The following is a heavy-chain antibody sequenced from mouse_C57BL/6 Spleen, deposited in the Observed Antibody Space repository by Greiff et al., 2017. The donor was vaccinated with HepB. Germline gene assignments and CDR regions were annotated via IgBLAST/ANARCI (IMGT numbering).Heavy chain of an antibody. Sequence: EVQLQQSGPELVKPGASVKISCKASGYTFTDYYMNWVKQSHGKSLEWIGAINPNNGGTSYNQKFKGKATLTVDKSSSTAYMKLRSLTSEDSAVYYCARGYYGREGFAYWGQGTLVTVSA. CDR3: ARGYYGREGFAY. J-gene: IGHJ3*01. CDR2: INPNNGGT. V-gene: IGHV1-26*01. D-gene: IGHD1-1*01. CDR1: GYTFTDYY.